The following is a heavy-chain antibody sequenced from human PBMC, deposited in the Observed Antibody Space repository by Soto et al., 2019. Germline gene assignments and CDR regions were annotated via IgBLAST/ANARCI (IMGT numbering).Heavy chain of an antibody. D-gene: IGHD2-15*01. J-gene: IGHJ4*02. CDR2: INSDGNST. CDR1: GFTFSSYW. Sequence: GGSLRLCCAASGFTFSSYWMHWVRQAPGKGLVWVSRINSDGNSTIYADSVKGRFTISRDNAKNTLYLQMNSLRAEDTAVYYCARDFEGFCSGGRCYSNYYFDSWGQGTQVTVSS. CDR3: ARDFEGFCSGGRCYSNYYFDS. V-gene: IGHV3-74*01.